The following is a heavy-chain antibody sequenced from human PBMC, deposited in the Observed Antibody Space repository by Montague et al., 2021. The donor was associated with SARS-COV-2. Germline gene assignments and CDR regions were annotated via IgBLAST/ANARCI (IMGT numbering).Heavy chain of an antibody. CDR1: GFTFSNSP. Sequence: SLRLSCAASGFTFSNSPMSWVRQAPGKGLEWVSVIHSAGRGTYYADSVQGRFTISRDNSKNTLYLQMNSLRGEDTAVYYCARDQNYGKDVWGQGTTVIVSS. CDR2: IHSAGRGT. CDR3: ARDQNYGKDV. J-gene: IGHJ6*02. V-gene: IGHV3-23*03.